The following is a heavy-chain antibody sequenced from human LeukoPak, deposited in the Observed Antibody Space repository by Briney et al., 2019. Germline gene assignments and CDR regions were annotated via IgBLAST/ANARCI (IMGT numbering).Heavy chain of an antibody. CDR2: ISGSGGST. J-gene: IGHJ3*02. V-gene: IGHV3-23*01. D-gene: IGHD1-26*01. CDR3: ARAKGRASYLSDAFDI. CDR1: GFTFSSYA. Sequence: PGGSLRLSCAASGFTFSSYAMSWVRQAPGKGLEWVSAISGSGGSTYYADSVKGRFTISRDNAKNSLYLQMNSLRAEDTAVYYCARAKGRASYLSDAFDIWGQGTMVTVSS.